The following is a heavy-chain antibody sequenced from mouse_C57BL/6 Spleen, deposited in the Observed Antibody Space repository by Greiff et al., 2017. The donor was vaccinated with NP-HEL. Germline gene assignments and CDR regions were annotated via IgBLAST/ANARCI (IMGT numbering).Heavy chain of an antibody. J-gene: IGHJ3*01. CDR3: TGYGNYPFAY. CDR2: IRLKSDNYAT. V-gene: IGHV6-3*01. CDR1: GFTFSNYW. D-gene: IGHD2-1*01. Sequence: EVKLVESGGGLVQPGGSMKLSCVASGFTFSNYWMTWVRQSPEKGLEWVAQIRLKSDNYATHYAESVKGRFTISRDDSKSSVYLQMNNLRAEDTGIYYCTGYGNYPFAYWGQGTLVTVSA.